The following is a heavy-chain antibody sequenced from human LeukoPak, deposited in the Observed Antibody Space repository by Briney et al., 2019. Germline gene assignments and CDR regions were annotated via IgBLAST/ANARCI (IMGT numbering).Heavy chain of an antibody. D-gene: IGHD3-10*02. CDR2: MSGSGGST. V-gene: IGHV3-23*01. CDR1: GLILIYYP. J-gene: IGHJ6*04. CDR3: AELGITMIGGV. Sequence: GGSLRLSFACSGLILIYYPMRWVRQAAGKGREWVSAMSGSGGSTYYADSVKGRFTISRDNSKNTLYLQMNSLRAEDTAVYYCAELGITMIGGVWGKGTTVTISS.